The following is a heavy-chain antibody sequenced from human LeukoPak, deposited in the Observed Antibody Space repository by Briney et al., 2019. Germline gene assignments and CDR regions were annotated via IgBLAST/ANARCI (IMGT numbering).Heavy chain of an antibody. CDR3: ARGPYYDFWSGYYFSGWGVDWFDP. CDR1: GYTFTSYD. CDR2: MNPNSGNT. V-gene: IGHV1-8*01. D-gene: IGHD3-3*01. Sequence: ASVTVSCTSSGYTFTSYDINWVRQATGQGLEWMGWMNPNSGNTGYAQKFQGRVTMTRNTSISTAYMELSSLRSEDTAVYYCARGPYYDFWSGYYFSGWGVDWFDPWGQGTLVTVSS. J-gene: IGHJ5*02.